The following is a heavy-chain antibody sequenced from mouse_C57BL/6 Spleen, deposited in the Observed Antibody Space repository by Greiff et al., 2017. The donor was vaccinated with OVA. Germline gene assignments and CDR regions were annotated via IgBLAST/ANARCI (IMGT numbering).Heavy chain of an antibody. CDR1: GFNIKDYY. Sequence: VQLQQSGAELVRPGASVKLSCTASGFNIKDYYMHWVKQRPEQGLEWIGRIDPEDGDTEYAPEFQGKATMTADTSSNTAYLQLSSLTSEDTAVYYCTSTAHASMDYWGQGTSVTVSS. CDR2: IDPEDGDT. D-gene: IGHD3-2*02. J-gene: IGHJ4*01. CDR3: TSTAHASMDY. V-gene: IGHV14-1*01.